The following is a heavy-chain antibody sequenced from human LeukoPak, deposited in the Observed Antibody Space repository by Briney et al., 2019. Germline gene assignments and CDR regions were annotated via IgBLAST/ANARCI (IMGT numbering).Heavy chain of an antibody. J-gene: IGHJ5*02. Sequence: GASVKVSCKASGYTFTGYHMHWVRQAPGQGLEWMRRINPNSGDTNYAQKFQGRVTMTRDTSISTAYMELSRLRSDDTAVYYCARDHRDCSSTSCYPEVWFDPWGQGTLVTVSS. V-gene: IGHV1-2*06. CDR1: GYTFTGYH. CDR3: ARDHRDCSSTSCYPEVWFDP. CDR2: INPNSGDT. D-gene: IGHD2-2*01.